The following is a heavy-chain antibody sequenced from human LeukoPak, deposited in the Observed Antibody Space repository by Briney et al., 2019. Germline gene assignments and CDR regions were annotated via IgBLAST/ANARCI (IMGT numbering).Heavy chain of an antibody. D-gene: IGHD3-10*01. CDR1: GFTFSNYG. CDR3: AKDGQIRGAIPHYFES. J-gene: IGHJ4*02. V-gene: IGHV3-23*01. CDR2: VSASGGRT. Sequence: GGSLRLSCAASGFTFSNYGMSWVRQAPGRGLEWVSSVSASGGRTYYAGSVRGRFTISSDSSNNTLYLQMASLRAEDTAAYYCAKDGQIRGAIPHYFESWGQGTLVTVSS.